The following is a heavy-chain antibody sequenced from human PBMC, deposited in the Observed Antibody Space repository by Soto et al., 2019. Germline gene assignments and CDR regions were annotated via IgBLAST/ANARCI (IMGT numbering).Heavy chain of an antibody. CDR3: SGSYHYFDY. CDR2: ISYDGSNK. CDR1: GFIFSNYG. Sequence: QVQLVESGGGVVQPGRSLRLSCAASGFIFSNYGMHWVRQAPGKGLEWVAVISYDGSNKYYVDSVKGRFTISRDNSKNTLYLQMNSLRAEDTAVYYCSGSYHYFDYWGQGTLVNVSS. V-gene: IGHV3-30*03. J-gene: IGHJ4*02. D-gene: IGHD1-26*01.